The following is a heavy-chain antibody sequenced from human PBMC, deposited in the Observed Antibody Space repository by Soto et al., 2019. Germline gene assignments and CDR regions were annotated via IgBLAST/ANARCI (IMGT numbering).Heavy chain of an antibody. J-gene: IGHJ4*02. CDR1: GGSISTYW. V-gene: IGHV4-59*01. Sequence: SETLSLTCTVSGGSISTYWWSWIRQPPRKGLEWIGYIYYSGSTNYNPSLKSRVTISVDTSKNQFSLKLASVTAADTAVYYCARSRGSTRSFDYWGQGTLVTVSS. D-gene: IGHD2-15*01. CDR3: ARSRGSTRSFDY. CDR2: IYYSGST.